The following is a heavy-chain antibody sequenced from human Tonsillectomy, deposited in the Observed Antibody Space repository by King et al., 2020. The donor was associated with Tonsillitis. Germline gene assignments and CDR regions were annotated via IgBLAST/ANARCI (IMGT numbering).Heavy chain of an antibody. Sequence: VQLQESGPGLVKPSETLSLTCTVSGGSISSYYWSWIRQPPGKGLEWIWYIYYSGSTNYNPSLKSRGTISVDTSKNQFSLRLTSVTAADTAVYYCARDVAFDYWGQGTLVTVSS. CDR2: IYYSGST. CDR3: ARDVAFDY. V-gene: IGHV4-59*01. CDR1: GGSISSYY. J-gene: IGHJ4*02. D-gene: IGHD5-12*01.